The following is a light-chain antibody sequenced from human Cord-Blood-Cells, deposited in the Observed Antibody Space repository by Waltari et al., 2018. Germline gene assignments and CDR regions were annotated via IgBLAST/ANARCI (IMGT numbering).Light chain of an antibody. CDR2: QDS. J-gene: IGLJ2*01. CDR3: QAWDSSTDVV. Sequence: SYELTQPPSVSVSPGQTASIPCSGDELGDKYACWYQQKPGQSPVLVIYQDSKRPSGIPERFSGSNYGNTATLTISGTQAMDEADYYCQAWDSSTDVVFGGGTKLTVL. V-gene: IGLV3-1*01. CDR1: ELGDKY.